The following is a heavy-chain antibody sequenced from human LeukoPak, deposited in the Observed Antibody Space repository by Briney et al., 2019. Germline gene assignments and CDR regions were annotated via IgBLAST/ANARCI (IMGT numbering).Heavy chain of an antibody. D-gene: IGHD3-22*01. CDR1: GFNFDDYG. CDR2: INWNGGGT. Sequence: PGGSLRLSCAASGFNFDDYGMSWVRQAPGKGLEWVSGINWNGGGTGYADSVKGRFTISRENAKNSLYLQMNSQKAADTALYYCARGPLQTIPTSKIVVYYYPFDYWGQGTLVTVSS. J-gene: IGHJ4*02. CDR3: ARGPLQTIPTSKIVVYYYPFDY. V-gene: IGHV3-20*04.